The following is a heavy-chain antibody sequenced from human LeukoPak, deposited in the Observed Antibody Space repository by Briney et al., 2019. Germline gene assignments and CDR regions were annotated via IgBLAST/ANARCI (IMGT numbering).Heavy chain of an antibody. V-gene: IGHV4/OR15-8*02. CDR3: ATRNADSFYFYY. D-gene: IGHD4-17*01. J-gene: IGHJ4*02. CDR2: MSRAGYS. Sequence: SETLSLTCDVSDDDIRMYNWWSWVRQSPGKGLEWIGEMSRAGYSNFNPSLRSRATISIDTSGSAVSLTLTSVTAADPAVYFCATRNADSFYFYYLGRGTLVTVPS. CDR1: DDDIRMYNW.